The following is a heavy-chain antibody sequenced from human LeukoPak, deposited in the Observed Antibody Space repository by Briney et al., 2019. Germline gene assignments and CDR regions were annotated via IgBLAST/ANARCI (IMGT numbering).Heavy chain of an antibody. CDR2: ISGSGGST. Sequence: GGSLRLSCAASGFTFSSYAMSWVRQAPGKGLEWVSAISGSGGSTYYADSVKGRFTISRDNSKNTLYLQMNSLRAGDTAVYYCAKDLSPYDSSGYPAPADYWGQGTLVTVSS. V-gene: IGHV3-23*01. CDR3: AKDLSPYDSSGYPAPADY. D-gene: IGHD3-22*01. J-gene: IGHJ4*02. CDR1: GFTFSSYA.